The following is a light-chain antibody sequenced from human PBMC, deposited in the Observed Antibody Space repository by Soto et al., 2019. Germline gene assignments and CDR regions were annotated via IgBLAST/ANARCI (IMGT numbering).Light chain of an antibody. Sequence: QSVLTQPASVSGSPGQSITISCTGTSSDVGSYNLVSWYQQHPGKAPKLMIYEGSKRPSGVSNRFSGSESGNTASLTISGLQAEDEADYYCCSYAGSSTFIFGTGTKVT. J-gene: IGLJ1*01. CDR1: SSDVGSYNL. V-gene: IGLV2-23*01. CDR3: CSYAGSSTFI. CDR2: EGS.